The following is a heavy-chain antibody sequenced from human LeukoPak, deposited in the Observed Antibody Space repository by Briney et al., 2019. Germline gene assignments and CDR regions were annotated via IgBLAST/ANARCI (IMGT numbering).Heavy chain of an antibody. J-gene: IGHJ4*02. CDR2: ISYDGSNK. CDR1: GFTFSSYG. D-gene: IGHD6-19*01. V-gene: IGHV3-30*18. Sequence: PGGSLRLSCAASGFTFSSYGMHWVRQAPGKGLEWVAVISYDGSNKYYADSVKGRFTISRDNSKNTLYLQMNSLRAEDTAVYYCAKDWGLMAVAGIDYWGQGTLVTVSS. CDR3: AKDWGLMAVAGIDY.